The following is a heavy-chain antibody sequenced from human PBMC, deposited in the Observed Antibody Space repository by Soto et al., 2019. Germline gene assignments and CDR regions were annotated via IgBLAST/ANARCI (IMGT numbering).Heavy chain of an antibody. Sequence: GGSLRLSCAASGFTVSSNYMSWVRQAPGKGLEWVSVIYSGGSTYYADSVKGRFTISRDNSKNTLYLQMNSLRAEDTAVYYCARVDSGYPSHTSYYYGMVVWGPGTSLTVSS. J-gene: IGHJ6*02. CDR1: GFTVSSNY. CDR3: ARVDSGYPSHTSYYYGMVV. CDR2: IYSGGST. D-gene: IGHD5-12*01. V-gene: IGHV3-53*01.